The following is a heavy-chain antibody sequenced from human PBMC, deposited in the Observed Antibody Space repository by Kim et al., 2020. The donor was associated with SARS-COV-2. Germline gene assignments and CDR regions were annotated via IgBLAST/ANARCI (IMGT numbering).Heavy chain of an antibody. Sequence: SETLSLTCTVSGGSISSSSYYWGWIRQPPGKGLEWIGSIYYSGSTYYTPSLKSRVSITVDKSKNQFSLKLSSVTAADTAVYYCAGSSGVYGGLDYWGPGT. CDR3: AGSSGVYGGLDY. D-gene: IGHD3-22*01. CDR2: IYYSGST. V-gene: IGHV4-39*07. J-gene: IGHJ4*02. CDR1: GGSISSSSYY.